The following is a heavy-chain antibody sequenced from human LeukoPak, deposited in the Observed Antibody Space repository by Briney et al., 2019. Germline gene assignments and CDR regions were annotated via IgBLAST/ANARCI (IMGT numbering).Heavy chain of an antibody. CDR2: ISGSRDNA. V-gene: IGHV3-23*01. D-gene: IGHD5-18*01. CDR3: AERIQVWLYFDY. J-gene: IGHJ4*02. CDR1: GFTFSSSV. Sequence: GGSLRLSCAASGFTFSSSVMSWVRQAPGKGLEWVSLISGSRDNAYYADSVKGRFSISRDNSKNTLYLQMNSLRAEDTAVCYCAERIQVWLYFDYWGQGTLVTVSS.